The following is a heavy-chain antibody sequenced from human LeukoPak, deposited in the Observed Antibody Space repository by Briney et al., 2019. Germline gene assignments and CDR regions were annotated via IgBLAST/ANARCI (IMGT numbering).Heavy chain of an antibody. J-gene: IGHJ4*02. CDR2: INHSGST. V-gene: IGHV4-34*01. Sequence: PSETLSLTCAVYGGSFSGYYWSWIRQPPGKGLEWIGEINHSGSTNYNPSLKSRVTISVDTSKNQFSLKLSSVTAADTAVYYCVRGEAVAGISYWGQGTLVTVSS. CDR3: VRGEAVAGISY. CDR1: GGSFSGYY. D-gene: IGHD6-19*01.